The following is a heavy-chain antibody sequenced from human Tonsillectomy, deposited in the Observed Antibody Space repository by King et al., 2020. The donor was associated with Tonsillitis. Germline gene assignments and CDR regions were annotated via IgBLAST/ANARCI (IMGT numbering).Heavy chain of an antibody. CDR3: AREYCNSNSCYSFDY. J-gene: IGHJ4*02. D-gene: IGHD2-2*01. Sequence: VQLQESGPGLVKPSETLSLTCTVSGGSINSHYWSWIRQPPGKGLEWIGYIYYTGSTKYNPSLKSRITISLDTSKSQFSLRLSSVTAADTALYFCAREYCNSNSCYSFDYWGQGTLVTVSS. CDR2: IYYTGST. V-gene: IGHV4-59*11. CDR1: GGSINSHY.